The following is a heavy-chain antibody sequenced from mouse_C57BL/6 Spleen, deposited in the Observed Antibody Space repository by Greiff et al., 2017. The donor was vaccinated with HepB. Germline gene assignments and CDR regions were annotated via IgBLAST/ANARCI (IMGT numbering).Heavy chain of an antibody. V-gene: IGHV1-9*01. CDR1: GYTFTGYW. Sequence: QVQLQQSGAELMKPGASVKLSCKATGYTFTGYWIEWVKQRPGHGLEWIGEILPGSGSTNYNEKFKGKATFTADKSSNTAYMQLSSLTTEDSAIYYCARKYYGSSPRAMDYWGQGTSVTVSS. CDR3: ARKYYGSSPRAMDY. J-gene: IGHJ4*01. D-gene: IGHD1-1*01. CDR2: ILPGSGST.